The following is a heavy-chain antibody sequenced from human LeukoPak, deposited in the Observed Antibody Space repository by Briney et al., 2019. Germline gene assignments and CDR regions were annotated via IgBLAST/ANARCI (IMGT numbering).Heavy chain of an antibody. CDR1: GFNFSNYC. CDR2: ISYDGSND. CDR3: ARGSGVAVVTHFDY. D-gene: IGHD3-22*01. Sequence: GRSLRLSCAASGFNFSNYCLHWVRQAPGKGLEFVALISYDGSNDYYADSVKGRFTISRDNSKNTPYLQMNSLRTEDTAVYYCARGSGVAVVTHFDYWGQGTLVTVSS. V-gene: IGHV3-30*04. J-gene: IGHJ4*02.